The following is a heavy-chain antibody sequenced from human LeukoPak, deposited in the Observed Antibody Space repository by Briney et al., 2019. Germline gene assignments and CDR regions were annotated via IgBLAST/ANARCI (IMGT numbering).Heavy chain of an antibody. CDR2: INSVGSST. Sequence: GGSLGLSCAASGFTFSSYWMSWVRQAPGKGLVWVSRINSVGSSTSYADSVKGRFTISRDNAKNTLYLQMNSLRAEDTAVYYCARDGRSPITVVRLDPYVGMDVWGQGTTVTVSS. CDR1: GFTFSSYW. D-gene: IGHD3-10*01. J-gene: IGHJ6*02. V-gene: IGHV3-74*01. CDR3: ARDGRSPITVVRLDPYVGMDV.